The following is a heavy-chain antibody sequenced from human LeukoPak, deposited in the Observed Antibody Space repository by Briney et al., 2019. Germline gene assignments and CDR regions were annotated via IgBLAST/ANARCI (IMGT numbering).Heavy chain of an antibody. CDR2: ISGSGGST. CDR3: AKVGYSYGLGAFDI. V-gene: IGHV3-23*01. Sequence: GGSLRLSCAASGFTFSSFARSWVRQAPGKGLEWVSAISGSGGSTYYADSAKGRFTISRDNSKNTLYLQMNSLRAEDTAVYYCAKVGYSYGLGAFDIWGQGTMVTVSS. D-gene: IGHD5-18*01. J-gene: IGHJ3*02. CDR1: GFTFSSFA.